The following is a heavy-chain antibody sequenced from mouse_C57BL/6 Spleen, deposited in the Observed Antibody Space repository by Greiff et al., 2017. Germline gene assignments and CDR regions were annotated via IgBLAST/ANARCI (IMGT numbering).Heavy chain of an antibody. D-gene: IGHD2-14*01. CDR3: ARLRYYREGYFDV. V-gene: IGHV1-53*01. CDR1: GYTFTSYW. CDR2: INPSNGGT. J-gene: IGHJ1*03. Sequence: QVQLQQPGTELVKPGASVKLSCKASGYTFTSYWMHWVKQRPGQGLEWIGNINPSNGGTNYNEKFKSKATLTVDKSSSTAYKQLSSLTSEDSAVYYCARLRYYREGYFDVWGTGTTVTVSS.